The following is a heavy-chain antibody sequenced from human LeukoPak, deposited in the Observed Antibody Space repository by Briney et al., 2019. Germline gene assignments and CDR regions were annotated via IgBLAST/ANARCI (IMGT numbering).Heavy chain of an antibody. CDR2: INPSGGST. J-gene: IGHJ6*02. V-gene: IGHV1-46*01. Sequence: ASVKVSCKASGYTFTSYYMHWVRQAPGQGLEWMGIINPSGGSTSYAQKFQGRVTMTRDTSTSTVYMELSSLRSEDTAVYYCARDRSIAAAGSYYYYGMDVWGQGTTVTVSS. CDR3: ARDRSIAAAGSYYYYGMDV. CDR1: GYTFTSYY. D-gene: IGHD6-13*01.